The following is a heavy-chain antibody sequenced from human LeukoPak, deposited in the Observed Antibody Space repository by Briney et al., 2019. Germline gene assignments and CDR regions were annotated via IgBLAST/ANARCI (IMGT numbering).Heavy chain of an antibody. J-gene: IGHJ3*02. V-gene: IGHV4-34*01. CDR3: ARQAYDTGYDAFDI. D-gene: IGHD3-22*01. CDR1: GGSFSGYY. Sequence: PSETLSLTCAVYGGSFSGYYWSWIRQPPGKGLEWIGEINHSGSTNYNPSLKSRVAMSVDTSKNQFSLRLSSVTAADTAVYYCARQAYDTGYDAFDIWGQGTMVTVSS. CDR2: INHSGST.